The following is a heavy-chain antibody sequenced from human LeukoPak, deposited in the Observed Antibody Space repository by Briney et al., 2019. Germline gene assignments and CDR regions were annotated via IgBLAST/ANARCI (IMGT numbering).Heavy chain of an antibody. J-gene: IGHJ5*02. Sequence: PSETLSLTRTVSGGSIRGSSHFWGWIRQPPGKELEWIATIYYTGTTYYNASLKRRVTISVGASKNQFSLKLGSVPAADTAVYYCARHLGGIIVTHGYNSFDPWGQGTLVTVSS. CDR3: ARHLGGIIVTHGYNSFDP. D-gene: IGHD3-16*02. V-gene: IGHV4-39*01. CDR1: GGSIRGSSHF. CDR2: IYYTGTT.